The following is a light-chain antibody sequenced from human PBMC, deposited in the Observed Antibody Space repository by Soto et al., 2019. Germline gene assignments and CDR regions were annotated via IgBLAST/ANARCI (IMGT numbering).Light chain of an antibody. Sequence: QSVLTQPASVSWSPGQSITISCTGTSSDVGNYKYVSWYQQHPGKAPKLMIYEVSNRPSGVSNRFSGSKSGNTASLTISGLQAEDETDYYCFSYTSSGTYVFRTGTKVNVL. CDR2: EVS. V-gene: IGLV2-14*01. CDR1: SSDVGNYKY. CDR3: FSYTSSGTYV. J-gene: IGLJ1*01.